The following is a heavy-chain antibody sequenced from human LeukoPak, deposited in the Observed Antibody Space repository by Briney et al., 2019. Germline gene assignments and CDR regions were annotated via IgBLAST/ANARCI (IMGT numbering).Heavy chain of an antibody. CDR3: AKDSSVPYGITD. CDR2: ISPSDGNT. CDR1: GFTFSKYA. V-gene: IGHV3-23*01. J-gene: IGHJ4*02. Sequence: GGSLRLSCAASGFTFSKYAMSWVRQAPGKGLEWVSAISPSDGNTFYAASVKGRFTISRDNSKNTLSLQMNSLRAEDTVLYYCAKDSSVPYGITDWGQGTLVTVSS. D-gene: IGHD4-17*01.